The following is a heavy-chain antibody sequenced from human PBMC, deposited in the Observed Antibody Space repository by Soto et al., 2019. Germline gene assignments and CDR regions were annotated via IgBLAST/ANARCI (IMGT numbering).Heavy chain of an antibody. CDR1: GFTFSSYA. CDR2: ISGSGDST. CDR3: AKDAPLYDYDVSGYPLPYYFDY. D-gene: IGHD3-22*01. Sequence: EVQLLESGGGLVQPGGSLRLSCAASGFTFSSYAMSWVRQAPGKGLEWVSAISGSGDSTYYADSVKGRFTISRDKSKNTLYLQMNTLRAEDTAVYYCAKDAPLYDYDVSGYPLPYYFDYWGQGTLVTVSS. V-gene: IGHV3-23*01. J-gene: IGHJ4*02.